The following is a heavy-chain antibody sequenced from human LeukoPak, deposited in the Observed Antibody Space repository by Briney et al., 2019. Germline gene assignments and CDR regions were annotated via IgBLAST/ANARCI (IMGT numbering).Heavy chain of an antibody. Sequence: GASVKVSCKASGYTFTGYYMHWVRQAPGQGLEWMGWINPNSGGTNYAQKVQGRVTMTRDTSISTAYMELSRLRSDDTAEYYCARGRVLGIAVAGTRYWGQGTLGTVSS. CDR3: ARGRVLGIAVAGTRY. D-gene: IGHD6-19*01. CDR2: INPNSGGT. CDR1: GYTFTGYY. J-gene: IGHJ4*02. V-gene: IGHV1-2*02.